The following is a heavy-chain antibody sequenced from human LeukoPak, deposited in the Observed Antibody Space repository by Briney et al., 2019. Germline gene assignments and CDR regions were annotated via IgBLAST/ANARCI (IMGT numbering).Heavy chain of an antibody. CDR1: GFTLSSYW. V-gene: IGHV3-7*01. D-gene: IGHD6-19*01. J-gene: IGHJ5*02. CDR3: ARYATSSGSRWLEP. CDR2: IKQDGSDK. Sequence: PGGSLRLSCAASGFTLSSYWMSWVRQAPGKGLEWVAHIKQDGSDKYYVDSVKGRFTISRDNAKNSLYLQMNSLRAEDTAVYYCARYATSSGSRWLEPWGQGPLVPVSS.